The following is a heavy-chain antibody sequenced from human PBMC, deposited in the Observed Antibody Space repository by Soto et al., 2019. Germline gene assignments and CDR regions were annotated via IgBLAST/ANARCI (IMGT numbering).Heavy chain of an antibody. D-gene: IGHD6-6*01. Sequence: EVLLVESGGGLVQPGGSLRLSCAASGFTFSSYWMSWFRQAPGKGLEWVANIKQDGSEENYVDSVKGRFTISRDNAKNALYLQMNSLRVEDTAVYYCAREIAARLWGKGTTVTVSS. CDR3: AREIAARL. CDR1: GFTFSSYW. CDR2: IKQDGSEE. V-gene: IGHV3-7*01. J-gene: IGHJ6*04.